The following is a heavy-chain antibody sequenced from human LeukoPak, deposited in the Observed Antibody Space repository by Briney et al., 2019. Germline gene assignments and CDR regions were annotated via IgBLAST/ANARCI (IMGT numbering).Heavy chain of an antibody. D-gene: IGHD3-16*02. CDR1: GFTFSSYT. CDR2: ISSSSSYI. Sequence: PGGSLRLSCAASGFTFSSYTMNWVRQAPGKGLEWVSSISSSSSYIYYADSVKGRFTISRDNAKNSLYLQMNSLRAEDTAVYYCARDRNHDYIWGSYRPDYFDYWGQGTLVTVSS. V-gene: IGHV3-21*01. J-gene: IGHJ4*02. CDR3: ARDRNHDYIWGSYRPDYFDY.